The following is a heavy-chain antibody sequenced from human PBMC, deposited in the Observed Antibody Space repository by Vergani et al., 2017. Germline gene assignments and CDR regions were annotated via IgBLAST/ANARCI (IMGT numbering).Heavy chain of an antibody. V-gene: IGHV3-7*01. CDR3: ARAGDSGWLDY. CDR1: GFTFSSYW. D-gene: IGHD5-12*01. J-gene: IGHJ4*02. Sequence: EVQLVESGGGLVQPGGSLRLSCAASGFTFSSYWMSWVRQAPGKGLEWVANIKQDGSEKNYVDSVKGRFTISRDIAKNSLYLQMNGLRAEDTAVYYCARAGDSGWLDYWGQGTLVTVSS. CDR2: IKQDGSEK.